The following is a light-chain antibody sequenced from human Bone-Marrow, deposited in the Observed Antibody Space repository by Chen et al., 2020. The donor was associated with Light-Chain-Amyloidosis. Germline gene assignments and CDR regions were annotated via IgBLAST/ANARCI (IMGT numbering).Light chain of an antibody. J-gene: IGLJ2*01. V-gene: IGLV2-11*01. CDR1: SSDVGSYRY. CDR2: DVN. CDR3: CSYAGSYPYVV. Sequence: QSALTQPRSVSGSPGQSVTISSTGTSSDVGSYRYVSWYQHHPGKAPRLMIYDVNKRPSGVPDRFSGAKSGSTTSLTISGLQAEDEADYSCCSYAGSYPYVVFGGGTKLTVL.